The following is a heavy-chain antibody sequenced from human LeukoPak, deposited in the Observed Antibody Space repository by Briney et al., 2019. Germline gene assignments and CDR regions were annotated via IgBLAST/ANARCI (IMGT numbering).Heavy chain of an antibody. CDR3: ARELTLIFDY. CDR1: GFTFSSYA. J-gene: IGHJ4*02. V-gene: IGHV3-64*01. CDR2: ISSNGGST. Sequence: GGSLRLSCAASGFTFSSYAMHWVRQAPGKGLEYVSAISSNGGSTYYANSVKGRFTISRDNSKNTLYLQMGSLRAEDMAVYYCARELTLIFDYWGQGTLVTVSS.